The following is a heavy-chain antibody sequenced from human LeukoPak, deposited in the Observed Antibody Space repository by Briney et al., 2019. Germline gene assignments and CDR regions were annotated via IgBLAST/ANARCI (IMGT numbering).Heavy chain of an antibody. D-gene: IGHD4-17*01. CDR3: AKDLIGESHGY. CDR1: GFTFSSYG. CDR2: ISYDESNK. Sequence: GGSLRLSCAASGFTFSSYGMHWVRQAPGKGLEWVAVISYDESNKYYADSVKGRFTISRDNSKNTLYLQMNSLRAEDTAVYYCAKDLIGESHGYWGEGTLVTVST. V-gene: IGHV3-30*18. J-gene: IGHJ4*02.